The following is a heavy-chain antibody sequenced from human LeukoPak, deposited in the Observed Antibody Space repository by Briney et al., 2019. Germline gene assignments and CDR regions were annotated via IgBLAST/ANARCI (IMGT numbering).Heavy chain of an antibody. Sequence: SETLSLTCTVSGYSISSGCYWGWIRQPPGKGLEWIGSIYHSGSTYYNPSLKSRVTISIDKSKNQFSLKLTSVTAADTAVYYCARDVIAAAGSFDPWGQGTLVTVSS. V-gene: IGHV4-38-2*02. CDR3: ARDVIAAAGSFDP. CDR2: IYHSGST. CDR1: GYSISSGCY. D-gene: IGHD6-13*01. J-gene: IGHJ5*02.